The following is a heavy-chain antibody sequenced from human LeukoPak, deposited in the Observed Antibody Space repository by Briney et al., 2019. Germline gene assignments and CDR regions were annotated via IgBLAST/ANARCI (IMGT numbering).Heavy chain of an antibody. Sequence: GASLRLSCAASGFTFSSYSMNWVRQAPGKGLEWVSSISSSSSYIYYADSVKGRFTISRDNAKNSLYLQMNSLRAEDTAVYYCARGLPRCSYGPCWGQGTLVTVSS. D-gene: IGHD5-18*01. CDR2: ISSSSSYI. CDR3: ARGLPRCSYGPC. V-gene: IGHV3-21*01. CDR1: GFTFSSYS. J-gene: IGHJ4*02.